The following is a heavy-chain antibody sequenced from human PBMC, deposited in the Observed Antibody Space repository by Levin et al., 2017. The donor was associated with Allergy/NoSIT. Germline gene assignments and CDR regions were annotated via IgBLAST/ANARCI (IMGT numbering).Heavy chain of an antibody. CDR1: GFTFDDYA. CDR2: ISWNSGSI. D-gene: IGHD3-10*01. V-gene: IGHV3-9*01. Sequence: SLKISCAASGFTFDDYAMHWVRQAPGKGLEWVSGISWNSGSIGYADSVKGRFTISRDNAKNSLYLQMNSLRAEDTALYYCAKEGGYYGSGSYYPNWFDPWGQGTLVTVSS. CDR3: AKEGGYYGSGSYYPNWFDP. J-gene: IGHJ5*02.